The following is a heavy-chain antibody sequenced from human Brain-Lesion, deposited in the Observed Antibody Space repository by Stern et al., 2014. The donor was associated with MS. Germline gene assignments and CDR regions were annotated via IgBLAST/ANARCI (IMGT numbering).Heavy chain of an antibody. CDR2: IYYTGSA. CDR1: GGSINSGGYY. Sequence: QVHLQESGPGLVKPSQTLPLTCTVSGGSINSGGYYWSWIRQYPGKGLEWIGYIYYTGSAYYDPSLKSRLSMSIDTSKNQFSLNLNSVTAADTAVYYCARGARYSDSSGYYFYFDYWGQGTLVTVSS. CDR3: ARGARYSDSSGYYFYFDY. V-gene: IGHV4-31*03. D-gene: IGHD3-22*01. J-gene: IGHJ4*02.